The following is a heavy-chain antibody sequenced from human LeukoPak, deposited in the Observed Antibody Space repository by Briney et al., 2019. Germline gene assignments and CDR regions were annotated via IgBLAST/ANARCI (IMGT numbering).Heavy chain of an antibody. CDR2: IQYDGSNK. CDR3: AKDEAEYYDSGGYYSGFDY. CDR1: GFTFSSYG. D-gene: IGHD3-22*01. J-gene: IGHJ4*02. V-gene: IGHV3-30*02. Sequence: GGSLRLSCAASGFTFSSYGMHWVRQAPGKGLQWVAFIQYDGSNKYYADSVKGRFTISRDTSKNTLYLQMNSLRAADTAVYYCAKDEAEYYDSGGYYSGFDYWGQGTLVTVSS.